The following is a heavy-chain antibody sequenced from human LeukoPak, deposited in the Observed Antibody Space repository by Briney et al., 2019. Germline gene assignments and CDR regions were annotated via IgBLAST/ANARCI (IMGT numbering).Heavy chain of an antibody. V-gene: IGHV4-34*01. CDR1: GGSFSGYY. J-gene: IGHJ5*02. Sequence: SETLSLTCAVYGGSFSGYYWSWIRRPPGKGLEWIGEINHSGSTNYNPSLKSRVTISVDTSKNQFSLKLSSVTAADTAVYYCARGYCTNGVCLGWSDPWGQGTLVTVSS. D-gene: IGHD2-8*01. CDR3: ARGYCTNGVCLGWSDP. CDR2: INHSGST.